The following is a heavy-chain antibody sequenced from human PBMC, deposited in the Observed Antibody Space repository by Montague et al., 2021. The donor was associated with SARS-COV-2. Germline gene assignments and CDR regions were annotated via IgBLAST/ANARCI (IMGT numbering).Heavy chain of an antibody. D-gene: IGHD2-8*01. CDR1: GGSISGYY. J-gene: IGHJ6*02. Sequence: SETLSLTCTVSGGSISGYYWSWIRQPPGKGLEWIGYIYYSGSTKYNPFLGSRVTVSVDRSKNQVSLKLSSVTAADTAVYYCARLLRSCTNGVCRTYYYYAMDVWGQGTTVTASS. V-gene: IGHV4-59*01. CDR3: ARLLRSCTNGVCRTYYYYAMDV. CDR2: IYYSGST.